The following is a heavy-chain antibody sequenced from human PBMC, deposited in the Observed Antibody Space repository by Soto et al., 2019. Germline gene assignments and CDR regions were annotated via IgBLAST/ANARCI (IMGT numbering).Heavy chain of an antibody. CDR2: LWSNGIKT. J-gene: IGHJ4*02. V-gene: IGHV3-33*01. Sequence: SLRLSCTASGFSLSRYGLHWVRQAPGKGLEWVAGLWSNGIKTSYTDSVKGRFTISRDTSKNMLYLQMNSLGAEDTAVYYCARDLHYWSLLTDHWGQGTLVTVSS. CDR3: ARDLHYWSLLTDH. D-gene: IGHD2-8*02. CDR1: GFSLSRYG.